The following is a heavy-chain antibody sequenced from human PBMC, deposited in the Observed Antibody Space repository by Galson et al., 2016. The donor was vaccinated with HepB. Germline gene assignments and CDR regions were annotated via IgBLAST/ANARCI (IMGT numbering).Heavy chain of an antibody. J-gene: IGHJ4*02. CDR2: ITRSGDAT. CDR3: GKHGGFDY. CDR1: GFSFSNSG. V-gene: IGHV3-23*01. Sequence: SLRLSCAASGFSFSNSGMSWVRQAPGRGLEWVSGITRSGDATQYADFVKGRFTISRDNSKHTLYLYMNNLTAGDTAIYYCGKHGGFDYWGQGALVTVSS. D-gene: IGHD3-16*01.